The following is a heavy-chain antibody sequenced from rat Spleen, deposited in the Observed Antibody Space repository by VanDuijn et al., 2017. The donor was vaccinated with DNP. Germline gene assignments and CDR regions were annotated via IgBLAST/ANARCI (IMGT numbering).Heavy chain of an antibody. CDR1: GFTFSDYN. V-gene: IGHV5-7*01. CDR2: ISYDGSRP. CDR3: AKNTGYYFDS. J-gene: IGHJ2*01. D-gene: IGHD4-1*01. Sequence: EVQLVESGGGLVQPGRSLKLSCAASGFTFSDYNMAWVRQAPKKGLEWVATISYDGSRPYYRDSVKGRFIISRDNGKSSLYLQLSSLKSEDTATYYCAKNTGYYFDSWGQGVMVTVSS.